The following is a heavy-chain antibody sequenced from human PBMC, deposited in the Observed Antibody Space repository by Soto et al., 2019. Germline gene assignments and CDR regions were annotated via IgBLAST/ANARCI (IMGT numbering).Heavy chain of an antibody. J-gene: IGHJ4*02. D-gene: IGHD6-19*01. Sequence: GESLKISSKASGYSFTIFWVRWVRQMPVKVLEWMGIIYPRDAVTRYSASFQGQVTISADKSISTAYLQWSTLEASNSAIYYCARQHTLYSSAWYIWGQGTLVVVSS. CDR1: GYSFTIFW. CDR2: IYPRDAVT. CDR3: ARQHTLYSSAWYI. V-gene: IGHV5-51*01.